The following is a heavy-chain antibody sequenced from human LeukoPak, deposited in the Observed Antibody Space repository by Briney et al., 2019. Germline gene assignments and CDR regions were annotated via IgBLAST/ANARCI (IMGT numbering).Heavy chain of an antibody. J-gene: IGHJ4*02. Sequence: PGGSLRLSCSASGFTFSSYAMHWVRRAPGRGLKNVSAISSNGGSTYYADSVKGRFTISRDNSKNTLYLQMSSLRAEDTAVYYCVKLGSVADPFDYWGQGTLVTVSS. CDR3: VKLGSVADPFDY. CDR2: ISSNGGST. CDR1: GFTFSSYA. V-gene: IGHV3-64D*09. D-gene: IGHD6-19*01.